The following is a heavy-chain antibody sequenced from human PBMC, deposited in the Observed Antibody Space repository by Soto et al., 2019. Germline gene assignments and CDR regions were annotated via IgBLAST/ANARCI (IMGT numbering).Heavy chain of an antibody. D-gene: IGHD2-15*01. CDR1: GFTFNNYW. V-gene: IGHV3-7*01. CDR3: ARAGDAGCYCSDS. J-gene: IGHJ5*01. Sequence: GGSLRLSCAASGFTFNNYWMNWVRQAPGKGLEWVANTKPDGSESDYADSVKGRFTISRDNAKNTLYLQIESLRVEDTAVYYCARAGDAGCYCSDSWGQGALVTVSS. CDR2: TKPDGSES.